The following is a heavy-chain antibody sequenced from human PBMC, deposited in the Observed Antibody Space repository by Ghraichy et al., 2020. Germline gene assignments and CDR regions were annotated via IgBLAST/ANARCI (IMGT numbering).Heavy chain of an antibody. V-gene: IGHV3-74*01. D-gene: IGHD2-15*01. J-gene: IGHJ4*02. CDR2: ISNAGTRT. CDR1: GFIFSSYR. CDR3: VTKNGSY. Sequence: GESLNISCAASGFIFSSYRMHWVRQVPGKGPVWVSRISNAGTRTNYADSVKGRFTISRDNAKNTLYLQMNSLRAEDTAVYYCVTKNGSYWGQGTLVTVS.